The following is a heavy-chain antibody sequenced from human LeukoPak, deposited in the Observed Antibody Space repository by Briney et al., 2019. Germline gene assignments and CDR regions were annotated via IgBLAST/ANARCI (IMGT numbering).Heavy chain of an antibody. CDR1: GFTFSSYG. CDR3: ARFALKTPPTD. Sequence: GGSLRLSCAASGFTFSSYGMSWVRQAPGKGLEWVSSISSSSTYIYYADSVKGRFTISRDNAKNSLFLQMNSLRAEDTAVYYCARFALKTPPTDWGQGTLVTVSS. J-gene: IGHJ4*02. CDR2: ISSSSTYI. V-gene: IGHV3-21*01.